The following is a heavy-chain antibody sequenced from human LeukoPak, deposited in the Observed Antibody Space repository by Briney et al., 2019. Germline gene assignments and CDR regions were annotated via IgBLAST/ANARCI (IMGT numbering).Heavy chain of an antibody. CDR3: ATDVGPTGLTIFAGGI. CDR2: IIPIFGTA. V-gene: IGHV1-69*01. CDR1: GGTFSSYA. Sequence: SVKVSCKASGGTFSSYAISWVRQAPGQGLEWMGGIIPIFGTANYAQKFQGRVTITADESTSTAYMELSSLRSEDTAVYYCATDVGPTGLTIFAGGIWGQGTMVTVSS. D-gene: IGHD3-3*01. J-gene: IGHJ3*02.